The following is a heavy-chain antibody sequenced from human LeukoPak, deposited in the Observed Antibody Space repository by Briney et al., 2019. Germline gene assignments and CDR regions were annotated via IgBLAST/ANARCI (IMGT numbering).Heavy chain of an antibody. J-gene: IGHJ6*02. V-gene: IGHV3-11*01. CDR2: ISSSGSTI. CDR3: AREKIVVVPLYYYYGMDV. D-gene: IGHD2-2*01. CDR1: GFTFSDYY. Sequence: GGSLRLSCAASGFTFSDYYMSWIRQAPGKGLEWVSYISSSGSTIYYADSVKGRFTISRDNAKNSLYLQMSSLRAKDTAVYYCAREKIVVVPLYYYYGMDVWGQGTTVTVSS.